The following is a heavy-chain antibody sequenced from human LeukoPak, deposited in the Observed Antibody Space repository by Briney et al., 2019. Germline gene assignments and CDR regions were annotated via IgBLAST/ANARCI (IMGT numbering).Heavy chain of an antibody. V-gene: IGHV1-69*13. CDR2: IIPIFGTA. D-gene: IGHD3-9*01. CDR1: GGTFSSYA. J-gene: IGHJ6*02. CDR3: ARDGRNYDILTGYYYYYYFGMDV. Sequence: SVKVSCKASGGTFSSYAISWVRQAPGQGLEWMGGIIPIFGTANYAQKFQGRVTITADESTSTAYMELSSLRSEDTAVYYCARDGRNYDILTGYYYYYYFGMDVWGQGTTVTVSS.